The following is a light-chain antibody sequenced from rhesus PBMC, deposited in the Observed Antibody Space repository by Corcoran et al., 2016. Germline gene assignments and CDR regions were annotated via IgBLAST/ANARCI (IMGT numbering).Light chain of an antibody. CDR1: SIDIGGYNR. CDR2: EVN. Sequence: QAAPTQPPSVSGSPGQSVIISCTGTSIDIGGYNRVSWFQQHPGKAPKLIIYEVNKRPSGVSDRFSGSKSGNVASLTISGLQAEDEADYYCSSYASSSIFIFGTGTRLTVV. CDR3: SSYASSSIFI. J-gene: IGLJ1*01. V-gene: IGLV2-13*03.